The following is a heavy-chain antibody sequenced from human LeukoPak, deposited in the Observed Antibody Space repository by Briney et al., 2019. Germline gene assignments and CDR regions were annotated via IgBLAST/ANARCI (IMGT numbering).Heavy chain of an antibody. Sequence: GRSLRLSCAASGFTFSNYGMHWVRQAPGKGLEWVAVISYDGSNKYYADSVKGRFTISRDNSKNTLYLQMNSLRAEDTAVYYCAKGEGITIFSGVLGYWGQGTLVTVSS. CDR1: GFTFSNYG. CDR3: AKGEGITIFSGVLGY. V-gene: IGHV3-30*18. CDR2: ISYDGSNK. J-gene: IGHJ4*02. D-gene: IGHD3-9*01.